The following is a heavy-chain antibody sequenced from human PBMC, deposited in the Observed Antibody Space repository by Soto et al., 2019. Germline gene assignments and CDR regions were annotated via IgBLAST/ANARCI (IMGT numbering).Heavy chain of an antibody. CDR1: GFTFSAYA. CDR2: ISGTSPST. D-gene: IGHD3-3*01. J-gene: IGHJ4*02. V-gene: IGHV3-23*01. Sequence: EVQLLESGGGLVQPGGSVRLSCAASGFTFSAYAMSWVRQAPGKGLEWVSAISGTSPSTYYADSVQGRFTISRDSSRKTLFLQMNTLRAEDTAVYFCAIRIFGVEYWGQGTQVTVSS. CDR3: AIRIFGVEY.